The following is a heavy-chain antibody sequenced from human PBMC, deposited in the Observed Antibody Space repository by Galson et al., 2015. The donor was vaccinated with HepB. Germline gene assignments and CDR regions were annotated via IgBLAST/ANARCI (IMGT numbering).Heavy chain of an antibody. J-gene: IGHJ4*02. CDR1: GIDFAGYL. V-gene: IGHV3-21*04. D-gene: IGHD3-10*02. Sequence: SLRLSCAASGIDFAGYLMAWVRHAPGKGLEWVSTITATSSNIYYADSVKGRFTVSRHNSKKEMYLQMDNLRVEDSAIYYCGQRDYVALGYWGPGTWVTVSS. CDR3: GQRDYVALGY. CDR2: ITATSSNI.